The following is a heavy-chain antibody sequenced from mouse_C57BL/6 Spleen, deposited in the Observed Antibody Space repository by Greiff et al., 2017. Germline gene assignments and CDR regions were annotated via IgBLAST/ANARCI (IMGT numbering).Heavy chain of an antibody. CDR2: IDPENGDT. CDR1: GFNIKDDY. CDR3: TTDPITTFAY. V-gene: IGHV14-4*01. D-gene: IGHD1-1*01. Sequence: VQLKESGAELVRPGASVKLSCTASGFNIKDDYMHWVKQRPERGLEWIGWIDPENGDTEYASKFQGKATITADTSSNTAYLQLSSLTSEDTAVYYCTTDPITTFAYWGQGTLVTVSA. J-gene: IGHJ3*01.